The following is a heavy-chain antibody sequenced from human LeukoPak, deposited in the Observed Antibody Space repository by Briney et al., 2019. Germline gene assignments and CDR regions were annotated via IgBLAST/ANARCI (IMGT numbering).Heavy chain of an antibody. CDR3: ARGPDWFDP. CDR2: INHSGST. Sequence: PSETLSLTCTVSGGSTSSSNYYWGWIRQPPGKGLEWIGEINHSGSTNYNPSLKSRVTISVDTSKNQFSLKLSSVTAADTAVYYCARGPDWFDPWGQGTLVTVSS. CDR1: GGSTSSSNYY. V-gene: IGHV4-39*07. J-gene: IGHJ5*02.